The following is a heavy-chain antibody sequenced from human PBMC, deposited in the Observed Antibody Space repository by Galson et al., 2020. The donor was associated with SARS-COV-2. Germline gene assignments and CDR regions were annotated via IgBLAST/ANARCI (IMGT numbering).Heavy chain of an antibody. J-gene: IGHJ4*02. Sequence: GGSLRLSCAASGFTFSSYAMSWVRQAPGKGLEWVSAISGSGGSTYYADSVKGRFTISRDNSKNTLYLQMNSLRAEDTAVYYCANSGSYGSSTHRYFDYWGQGTLVTVSS. D-gene: IGHD5-18*01. CDR3: ANSGSYGSSTHRYFDY. CDR1: GFTFSSYA. CDR2: ISGSGGST. V-gene: IGHV3-23*01.